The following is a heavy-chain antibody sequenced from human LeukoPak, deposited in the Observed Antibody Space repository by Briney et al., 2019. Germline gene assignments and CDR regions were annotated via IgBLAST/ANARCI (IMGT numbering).Heavy chain of an antibody. Sequence: PGGSLRLSCAASGFTFDDYAMHWVRQAPGKGLEWVSGISWNSGSIAYADSVKGRFTISRDNAKNSLYLQMNSLRAEDTAVYYCARGFVGSYTDYWGQGTLVTVSS. D-gene: IGHD3-10*01. CDR2: ISWNSGSI. CDR3: ARGFVGSYTDY. V-gene: IGHV3-9*01. J-gene: IGHJ4*02. CDR1: GFTFDDYA.